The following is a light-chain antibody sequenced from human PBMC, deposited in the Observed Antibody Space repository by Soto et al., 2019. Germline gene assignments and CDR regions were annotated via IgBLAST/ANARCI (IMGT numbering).Light chain of an antibody. J-gene: IGKJ1*01. CDR2: KAS. Sequence: DTQLTQSPSTLSASIGDRVTITCRASQDIRDWLAWYQQRPGKAPRLLIYKASTLQSGVPLRFSGSGSGTEFTLTISSLQPEDVAADYCQQRTFGQGTKV. CDR3: QQRT. CDR1: QDIRDW. V-gene: IGKV1-5*03.